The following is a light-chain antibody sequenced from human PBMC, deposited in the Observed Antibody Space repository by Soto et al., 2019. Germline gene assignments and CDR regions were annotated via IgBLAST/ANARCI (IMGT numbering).Light chain of an antibody. Sequence: DIQMTQSPSSLSASVGDKVTITCRASQSISSYLNWYQQRPGIGPKVLIYGATSLQSGVPSRFSGSGSGTDFTLTISSLQPEDFAIYYCQQSYSSPTFGQGTKVEIK. CDR1: QSISSY. CDR2: GAT. J-gene: IGKJ1*01. CDR3: QQSYSSPT. V-gene: IGKV1-39*01.